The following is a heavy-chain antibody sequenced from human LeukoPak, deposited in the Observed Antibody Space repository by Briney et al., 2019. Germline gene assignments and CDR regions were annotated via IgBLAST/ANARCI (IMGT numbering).Heavy chain of an antibody. CDR3: ATLEGSGSYAHFDY. CDR2: INHSGST. Sequence: SETLSLTCAVYGGSFSGYYWSWIRRPPGKGLEWIGEINHSGSTNYNPSLKSRVTISVDTSKNQFSLKLSSVTAADTAVYYCATLEGSGSYAHFDYWGQGTLVTVSS. J-gene: IGHJ4*02. D-gene: IGHD3-10*01. V-gene: IGHV4-34*01. CDR1: GGSFSGYY.